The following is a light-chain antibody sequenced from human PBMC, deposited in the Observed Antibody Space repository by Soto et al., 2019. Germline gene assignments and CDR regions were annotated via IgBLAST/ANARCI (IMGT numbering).Light chain of an antibody. V-gene: IGKV3-11*01. Sequence: EIVLTQSPATLSLSPGERATLSCRASQSVSSYLAWYQQKPGQAPRLLIYDASNRATGIPARFSGSGSGTDFTLTISSLEPEDFAVYYFQQRSNWPRFTFGHGTKVDIK. J-gene: IGKJ3*01. CDR2: DAS. CDR3: QQRSNWPRFT. CDR1: QSVSSY.